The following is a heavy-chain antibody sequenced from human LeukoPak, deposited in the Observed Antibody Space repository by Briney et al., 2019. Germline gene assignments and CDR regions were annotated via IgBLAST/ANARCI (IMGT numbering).Heavy chain of an antibody. D-gene: IGHD4-17*01. CDR2: ITGSGGST. V-gene: IGHV3-23*01. J-gene: IGHJ4*02. CDR1: GFTFSSYD. Sequence: QTGGSLRLSCAASGFTFSSYDMTWVRQAPGKGLEWVSLITGSGGSTYYADSVKGRFTISRDNSKNTLYLQMSSLRAEDTAVYYCAKTSLTTPGTYDYWGQGTLVTVSS. CDR3: AKTSLTTPGTYDY.